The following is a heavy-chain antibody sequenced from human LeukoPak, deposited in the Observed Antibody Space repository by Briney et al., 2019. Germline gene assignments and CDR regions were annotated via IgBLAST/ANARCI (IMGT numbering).Heavy chain of an antibody. D-gene: IGHD2-15*01. V-gene: IGHV4-39*01. Sequence: PSETLSLTCTVSGGSISSSSCYWGWIRQPPGKGLEWIGSIYYSGSPYYNPSLKSRVTISVDTSKNQFSLKLSSVTAADTAVYYCARLPIVVVVAATLWGQGTLVTVSS. CDR1: GGSISSSSCY. CDR2: IYYSGSP. J-gene: IGHJ4*02. CDR3: ARLPIVVVVAATL.